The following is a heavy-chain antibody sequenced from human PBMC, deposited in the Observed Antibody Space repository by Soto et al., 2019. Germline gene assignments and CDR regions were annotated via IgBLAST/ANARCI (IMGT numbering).Heavy chain of an antibody. Sequence: QVQLQESGPGLVKPSQTLSLTCTVSGGSISSGDYYWSWIRQPPGKGLEWIGYIYYSGSTYYNPSLKSRVTISVDTSKNQFSLKLSSVTAADTAVYYCARVRITMVRGVRGRWFDPWGQGTLVTVSS. D-gene: IGHD3-10*01. V-gene: IGHV4-30-4*01. CDR1: GGSISSGDYY. CDR2: IYYSGST. J-gene: IGHJ5*02. CDR3: ARVRITMVRGVRGRWFDP.